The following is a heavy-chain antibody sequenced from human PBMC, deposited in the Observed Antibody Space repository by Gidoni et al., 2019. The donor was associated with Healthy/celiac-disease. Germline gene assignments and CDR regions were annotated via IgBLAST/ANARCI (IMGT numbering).Heavy chain of an antibody. CDR2: IYYSGST. J-gene: IGHJ6*02. CDR1: GGSISSSSYY. CDR3: ARHLTDSDNIVVVPAAMEDYYGMDV. Sequence: QLQLQESGPGLVKPSETLSLTCTVSGGSISSSSYYWGWIRQPPGKGLEWIGSIYYSGSTYYNPSLKSRVTISVDTSKNQFSLKLSSVTAADTAVYYCARHLTDSDNIVVVPAAMEDYYGMDVWGQGTTVTVSS. D-gene: IGHD2-2*01. V-gene: IGHV4-39*01.